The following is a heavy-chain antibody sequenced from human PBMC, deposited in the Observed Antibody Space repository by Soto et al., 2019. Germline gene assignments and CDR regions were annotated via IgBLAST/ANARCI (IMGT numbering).Heavy chain of an antibody. CDR2: ISGSGGTT. CDR3: AKDRETSMVGSYFDS. D-gene: IGHD3-10*01. J-gene: IGHJ4*02. V-gene: IGHV3-23*01. CDR1: GFTFSNYA. Sequence: LRLSCAASGFTFSNYAMSWVRQTPGKGLEWVSGISGSGGTTDYADSAKGRFTISRDKSKNTLYLQMNSLRPEDTAVYYCAKDRETSMVGSYFDSWGQGTMVTVSS.